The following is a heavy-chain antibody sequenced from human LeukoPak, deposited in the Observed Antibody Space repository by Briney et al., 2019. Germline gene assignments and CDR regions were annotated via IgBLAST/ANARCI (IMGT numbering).Heavy chain of an antibody. CDR3: ARGFRDYSDYFWFDP. D-gene: IGHD4-11*01. Sequence: SVKVSCKASGGTFSSYAISWVRQAPGQGLEWMGRIIPIFGTANYAQKFQGRVTITTDESTSTAYMELSSLRSEDTAVYYCARGFRDYSDYFWFDPWGQGTLVTVSS. CDR2: IIPIFGTA. J-gene: IGHJ5*02. V-gene: IGHV1-69*05. CDR1: GGTFSSYA.